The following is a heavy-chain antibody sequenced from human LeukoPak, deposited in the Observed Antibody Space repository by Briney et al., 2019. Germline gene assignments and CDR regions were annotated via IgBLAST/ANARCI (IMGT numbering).Heavy chain of an antibody. Sequence: GGSLRLSCAASGFTVSSSYMNWVRQVPGKGLEWVSVIYRDGTTYYADSVKGRFTISRDNSKNTLYLQMNSLRAEDTAMYYCARNKRMTPNDAFDIWGQGTVDTVSS. D-gene: IGHD2-15*01. CDR2: IYRDGTT. CDR3: ARNKRMTPNDAFDI. J-gene: IGHJ3*02. CDR1: GFTVSSSY. V-gene: IGHV3-53*01.